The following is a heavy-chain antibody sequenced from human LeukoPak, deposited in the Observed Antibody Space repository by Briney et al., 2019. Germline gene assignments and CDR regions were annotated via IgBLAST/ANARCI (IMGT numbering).Heavy chain of an antibody. CDR1: GGSISSYY. Sequence: SETLSLTCSVSGGSISSYYWSWIRQPPGKGLEWIGYIYYSGSTNYNPSLKSRVTISVDTSKNQFSLKLSSVTAADTAVYYCASTFRGYCSSTSCPIFGLDVWGEGTTVTVSS. CDR3: ASTFRGYCSSTSCPIFGLDV. D-gene: IGHD2-2*01. CDR2: IYYSGST. V-gene: IGHV4-59*01. J-gene: IGHJ6*04.